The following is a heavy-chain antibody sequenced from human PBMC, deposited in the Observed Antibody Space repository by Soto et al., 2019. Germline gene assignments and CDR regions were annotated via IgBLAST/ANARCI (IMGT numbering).Heavy chain of an antibody. J-gene: IGHJ5*02. CDR2: IWYDGSNK. CDR3: GSDPAPCSSGRFNWFDP. D-gene: IGHD6-19*01. V-gene: IGHV3-33*01. Sequence: GGSLRLSCAASGFTFSSYGMHWVRQAPGKGLEWVAVIWYDGSNKYYADSVKGRFTISRDNSKNTLYLQMNSLRDEDTAVYYCGSDPAPCSSGRFNWFDPWGQGTLVTVSS. CDR1: GFTFSSYG.